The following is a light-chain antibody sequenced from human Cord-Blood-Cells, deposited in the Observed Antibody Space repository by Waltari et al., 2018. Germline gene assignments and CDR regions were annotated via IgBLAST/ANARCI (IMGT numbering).Light chain of an antibody. CDR3: AAWDDSLSGPV. V-gene: IGLV1-47*01. CDR1: SYNIGSNY. J-gene: IGLJ3*02. Sequence: QSVLTQPPSASGTPGQRVTISCSGSSYNIGSNYVYWYQQLPGTAPKLLIYRNNQRPSGVPDRFSGSKYGTSASLAISGLRSEDEADYYCAAWDDSLSGPVFGGGTKLTVL. CDR2: RNN.